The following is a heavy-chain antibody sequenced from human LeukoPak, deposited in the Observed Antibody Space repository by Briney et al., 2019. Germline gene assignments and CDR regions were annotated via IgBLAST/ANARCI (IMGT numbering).Heavy chain of an antibody. CDR3: ARDLSTYDILTGYDY. Sequence: PGGSLRLSCAASGFTFSDYYMSWIRQAPGKGLEWVSYISSSSSYTNYADSVKGRFTISRDNAKNSLYLQMNSLRAGDTAVYYCARDLSTYDILTGYDYWGQGTLVTVSS. J-gene: IGHJ4*02. CDR1: GFTFSDYY. CDR2: ISSSSSYT. V-gene: IGHV3-11*05. D-gene: IGHD3-9*01.